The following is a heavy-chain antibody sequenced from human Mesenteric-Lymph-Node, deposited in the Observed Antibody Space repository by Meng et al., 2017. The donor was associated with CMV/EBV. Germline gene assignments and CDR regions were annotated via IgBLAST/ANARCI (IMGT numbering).Heavy chain of an antibody. J-gene: IGHJ4*02. D-gene: IGHD3-22*01. CDR3: ARIPTYYYDSSGQSRLLYFDY. CDR2: ISGSGGST. Sequence: GESLKISCAASGFTVTSDYMTWVRQAPGKGLEWVSAISGSGGSTYYADSVKGRFTISRDNAKNSLYLQMNSLRAEDTAVYYCARIPTYYYDSSGQSRLLYFDYWGQGTLVTVSS. V-gene: IGHV3-21*01. CDR1: GFTVTSDY.